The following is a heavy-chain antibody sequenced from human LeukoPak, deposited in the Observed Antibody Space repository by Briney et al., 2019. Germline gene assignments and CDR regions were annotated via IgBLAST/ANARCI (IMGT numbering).Heavy chain of an antibody. CDR1: GDDFTSHW. V-gene: IGHV5-51*01. CDR2: IYPGDSDT. J-gene: IGHJ4*02. D-gene: IGHD3-22*01. Sequence: GESLKISCKDSGDDFTSHWIGWVRQMPGKGLEWMGIIYPGDSDTRYSPSFQGQVTISADKSISTAYLQWSSLKASDSVMYYCARHDSSGFPNYWGQGTLVTVSS. CDR3: ARHDSSGFPNY.